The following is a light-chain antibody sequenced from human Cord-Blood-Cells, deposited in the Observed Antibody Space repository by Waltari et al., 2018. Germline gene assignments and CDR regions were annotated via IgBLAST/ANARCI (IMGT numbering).Light chain of an antibody. Sequence: QSALTQPAPVSGSPGQSITISCTGTSSDVGGFTYFLWYQQHPGKAPKLMIYDVSNRPSGVSNRFSGSKSGNTASLTISGLQAEDEADYYCSSYTSSSTRVFGGGTKLTVL. V-gene: IGLV2-14*01. J-gene: IGLJ3*02. CDR1: SSDVGGFTY. CDR3: SSYTSSSTRV. CDR2: DVS.